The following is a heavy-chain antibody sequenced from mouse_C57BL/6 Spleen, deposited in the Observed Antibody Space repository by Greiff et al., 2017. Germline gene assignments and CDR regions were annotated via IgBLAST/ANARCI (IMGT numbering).Heavy chain of an antibody. CDR1: GYNFTSDW. CDR3: ARSPYYYGSSYRYYFDF. J-gene: IGHJ2*01. V-gene: IGHV1-64*01. D-gene: IGHD1-1*01. CDR2: IHPNSGST. Sequence: QVQLQQPGAELVKPGASVKLSCKASGYNFTSDWMHWVKQRPGQGLEWIGMIHPNSGSTNYNEKFKSKATLTVDKSSSTAYMQLSSLTSEDSAVYYCARSPYYYGSSYRYYFDFGGQGTTLTVSS.